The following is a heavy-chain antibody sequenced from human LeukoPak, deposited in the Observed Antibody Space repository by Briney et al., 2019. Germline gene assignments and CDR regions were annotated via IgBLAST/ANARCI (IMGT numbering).Heavy chain of an antibody. V-gene: IGHV4-59*01. CDR1: GGSISRYL. Sequence: SETLSLTCTVSGGSISRYLWSWIRQPPGKGLEWIGFISNSGDTKYNPSLKSRVTISVDMSKNQFSLNLRSVTAADTAVYYCARDELGVSGSGVYYYYGMDVWGQGTTVTVSS. CDR3: ARDELGVSGSGVYYYYGMDV. CDR2: ISNSGDT. J-gene: IGHJ6*02. D-gene: IGHD3-10*01.